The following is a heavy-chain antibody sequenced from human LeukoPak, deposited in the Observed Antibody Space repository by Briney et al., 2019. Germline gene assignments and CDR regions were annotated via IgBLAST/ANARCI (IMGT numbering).Heavy chain of an antibody. CDR2: IIPIFGSA. V-gene: IGHV1-69*06. CDR3: ARGHYDILTGHNRYYFDY. Sequence: SSVKVSCKASGGTFSSYAISWVRQAPGQGLELMGGIIPIFGSANYAQKFQGRVTITADKSTSTAYMELSSLRSEDTAVYYCARGHYDILTGHNRYYFDYWGQGTLVTVSS. CDR1: GGTFSSYA. J-gene: IGHJ4*02. D-gene: IGHD3-9*01.